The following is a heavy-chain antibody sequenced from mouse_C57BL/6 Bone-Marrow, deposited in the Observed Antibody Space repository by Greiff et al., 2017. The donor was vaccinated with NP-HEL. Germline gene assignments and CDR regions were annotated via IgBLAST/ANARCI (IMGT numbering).Heavy chain of an antibody. CDR2: IDPENGDT. J-gene: IGHJ2*01. Sequence: DVQLQESGAELVRPGASVKLSCTASGFNIKDDYMHWVKQRPEQGLEWIGWIDPENGDTESASKFQGKATITADTSSNTAYLQLSSLTSEDTAVYYCTTLLLRYWGQGTTLTVSS. CDR3: TTLLLRY. CDR1: GFNIKDDY. V-gene: IGHV14-4*01. D-gene: IGHD1-1*01.